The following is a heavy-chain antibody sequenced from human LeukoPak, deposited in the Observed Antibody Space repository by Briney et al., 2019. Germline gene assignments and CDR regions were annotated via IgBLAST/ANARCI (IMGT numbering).Heavy chain of an antibody. V-gene: IGHV4-39*07. J-gene: IGHJ6*03. D-gene: IGHD3-22*01. CDR2: IYYSGST. Sequence: PSETLSLTCTVSGGSISSSSYYWGWIRQPPGKGLEWIGSIYYSGSTYYNPSLKSRVTISVDTSKNQFSLKLSSVTAADTAVYYCARGAYDSSGYYRGYYYYYYYMDVWGKGTTVTVSS. CDR1: GGSISSSSYY. CDR3: ARGAYDSSGYYRGYYYYYYYMDV.